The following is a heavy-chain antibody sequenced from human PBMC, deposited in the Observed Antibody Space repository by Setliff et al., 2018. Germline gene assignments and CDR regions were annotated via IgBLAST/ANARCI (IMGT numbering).Heavy chain of an antibody. J-gene: IGHJ4*02. CDR2: PYSSGST. D-gene: IGHD7-27*01. CDR1: GGSISSGPYY. V-gene: IGHV4-61*02. CDR3: ASTDWGWGYYFDY. Sequence: TLSLTCTVSGGSISSGPYYWNWFRQPAGKGLEWIGRPYSSGSTNYNPSLKSRVTISVDTSKNQFSLKLSSVTAADTAVYYCASTDWGWGYYFDYWGQGTLVTVSS.